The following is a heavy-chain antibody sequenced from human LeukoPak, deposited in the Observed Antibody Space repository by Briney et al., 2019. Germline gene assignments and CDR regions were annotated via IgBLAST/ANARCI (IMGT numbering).Heavy chain of an antibody. CDR3: AKGGYTSWFDP. Sequence: PGGSLRLSCAASGFTSREYSMTWVRQAPGKGLEWVSNIRSNGRDTYYTDSVKGRFTISRDNSKNTLYLQMNSLRAEDTAVYYCAKGGYTSWFDPWGQGTLVTVSS. D-gene: IGHD2-15*01. J-gene: IGHJ5*02. CDR2: IRSNGRDT. CDR1: GFTSREYS. V-gene: IGHV3-23*05.